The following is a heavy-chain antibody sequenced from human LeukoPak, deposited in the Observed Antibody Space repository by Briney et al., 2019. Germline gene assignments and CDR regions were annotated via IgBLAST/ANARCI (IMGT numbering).Heavy chain of an antibody. J-gene: IGHJ6*02. CDR3: ARDLKQGGQNYYYGMDV. V-gene: IGHV3-48*03. Sequence: GGSLRLSCAASGFSLSRHGMNWVRQPPGKGLEWVSYISSGARTIYYADSVKGRFTISRDNAKNSLYLQMNSLRAEDTAVYYCARDLKQGGQNYYYGMDVWGQGTTVTVSS. CDR2: ISSGARTI. D-gene: IGHD3-16*01. CDR1: GFSLSRHG.